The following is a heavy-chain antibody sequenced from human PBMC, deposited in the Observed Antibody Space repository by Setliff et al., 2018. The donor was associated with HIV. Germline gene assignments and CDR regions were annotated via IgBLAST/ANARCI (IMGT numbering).Heavy chain of an antibody. J-gene: IGHJ2*01. Sequence: ASVKVSCKAAGYSFAAYYIHWVRQAPGQGLEWMGWINPNSGGTNYAQKFQGRVTLTRDTSISTANMELSGLRSDDTAVYYCARDPALTYSGYVYWYFDLWGRGTLVTGSS. V-gene: IGHV1-2*02. CDR1: GYSFAAYY. CDR3: ARDPALTYSGYVYWYFDL. CDR2: INPNSGGT. D-gene: IGHD5-12*01.